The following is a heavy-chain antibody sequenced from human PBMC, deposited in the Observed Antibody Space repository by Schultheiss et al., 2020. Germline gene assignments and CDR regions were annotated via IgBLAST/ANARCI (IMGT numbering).Heavy chain of an antibody. J-gene: IGHJ5*02. V-gene: IGHV4-39*07. Sequence: SETLSLTCTVSGGSISSSSYYWGWIRQPPGKGLEWIGSIYYSGSTNYNPSLKSRVTISVDTSKNQFSLKLSSVTAADTALYYCAVRSSTWFDPWGQGTLVTVSS. D-gene: IGHD3-10*01. CDR2: IYYSGST. CDR1: GGSISSSSYY. CDR3: AVRSSTWFDP.